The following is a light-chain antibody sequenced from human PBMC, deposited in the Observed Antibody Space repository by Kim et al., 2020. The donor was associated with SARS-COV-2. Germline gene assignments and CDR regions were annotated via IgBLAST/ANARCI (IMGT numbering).Light chain of an antibody. CDR3: SSFTSNSTVV. V-gene: IGLV2-14*04. J-gene: IGLJ2*01. CDR1: SSDVGGYKY. Sequence: GQSITISFPGTSSDVGGYKYVSWYQQHPGKAPKLMIYDVSKRPSGVSNRFSGSKSGNTASLTISGLQAEDEADYYCSSFTSNSTVVFGGGTKLTVL. CDR2: DVS.